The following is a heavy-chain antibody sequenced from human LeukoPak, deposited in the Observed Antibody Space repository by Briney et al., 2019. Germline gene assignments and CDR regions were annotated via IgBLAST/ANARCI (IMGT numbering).Heavy chain of an antibody. D-gene: IGHD3-3*01. J-gene: IGHJ4*02. V-gene: IGHV4-34*01. CDR1: GGSFIDYY. Sequence: SETLSLTCAGYGGSFIDYYWSWLRQPPGKGLEWIGEIDHSGSTTYNPSLKSRVTISVDTSKNQFSLKLNSVTAADTAVYYCARGFSHWGQGTLVTVSS. CDR3: ARGFSH. CDR2: IDHSGST.